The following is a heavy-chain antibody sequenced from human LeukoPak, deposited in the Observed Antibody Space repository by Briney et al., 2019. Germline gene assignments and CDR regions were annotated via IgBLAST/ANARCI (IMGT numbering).Heavy chain of an antibody. CDR1: GYTFTGYY. J-gene: IGHJ3*02. CDR2: INPNSGGT. CDR3: ARENWNDDVEGGHAFDI. Sequence: GASVKVSCKASGYTFTGYYMHWVRQAPGQGLEWMGWINPNSGGTNYAQKFQGRVTMTRDTSISTAYMELSRLRSDDTAVYYCARENWNDDVEGGHAFDIWGQGTMVTVSS. V-gene: IGHV1-2*02. D-gene: IGHD1-1*01.